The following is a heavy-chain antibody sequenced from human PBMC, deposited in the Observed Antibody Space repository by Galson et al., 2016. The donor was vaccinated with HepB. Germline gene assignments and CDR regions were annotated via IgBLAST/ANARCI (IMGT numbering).Heavy chain of an antibody. Sequence: SLRLSCAASGFTFSSYAMSWVRQAPGKGLEWVSAISASGGTTYYADSVKGRFTISRDNSKNTLYLQMNSLRAEDTAVYYCARKDDFWSGYGYWGQGTLVTVSS. CDR3: ARKDDFWSGYGY. D-gene: IGHD3-3*01. V-gene: IGHV3-23*01. J-gene: IGHJ4*02. CDR1: GFTFSSYA. CDR2: ISASGGTT.